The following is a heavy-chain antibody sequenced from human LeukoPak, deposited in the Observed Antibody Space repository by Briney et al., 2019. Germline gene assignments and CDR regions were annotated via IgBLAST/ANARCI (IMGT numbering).Heavy chain of an antibody. D-gene: IGHD6-13*01. V-gene: IGHV4-59*01. CDR3: ARTRYSSSWYYFDY. J-gene: IGHJ4*02. Sequence: SETLSLTCTVSGGSISSYYWSWIRQPPGKGLEWIGYIYYSGSTNYNPSLKSRITISVDTSKNQFSLKLSSVTAADTAVYYCARTRYSSSWYYFDYWGQGTLVTVSS. CDR2: IYYSGST. CDR1: GGSISSYY.